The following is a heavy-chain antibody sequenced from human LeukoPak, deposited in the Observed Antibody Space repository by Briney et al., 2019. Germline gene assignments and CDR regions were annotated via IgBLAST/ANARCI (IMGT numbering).Heavy chain of an antibody. Sequence: SVKVSCKASGGTLSSYVISWVRQAPGQGLEWMGGIIPIFGSTNYAQKFQGRVTITADESTSTAYMELSSLRSEDTAVYYCAREPYYHDSSGYYAHLNWFDPWGQGTLVTVSS. CDR2: IIPIFGST. CDR1: GGTLSSYV. D-gene: IGHD3-22*01. V-gene: IGHV1-69*13. CDR3: AREPYYHDSSGYYAHLNWFDP. J-gene: IGHJ5*02.